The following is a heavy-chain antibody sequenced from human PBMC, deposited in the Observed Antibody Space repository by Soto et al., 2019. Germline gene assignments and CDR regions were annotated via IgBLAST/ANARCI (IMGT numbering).Heavy chain of an antibody. CDR1: GGSISSGGYY. CDR3: ARGGPTYYYDSSGYYRLDY. CDR2: IYYSGST. V-gene: IGHV4-31*03. Sequence: KTSETLSLTCTVSGGSISSGGYYWSWIRQHPGKGLEWIGYIYYSGSTYYNPSLKSRVTISVDTSKNQFSLKLSSVTAADTAVYYCARGGPTYYYDSSGYYRLDYWGQGTLVTVSS. J-gene: IGHJ4*02. D-gene: IGHD3-22*01.